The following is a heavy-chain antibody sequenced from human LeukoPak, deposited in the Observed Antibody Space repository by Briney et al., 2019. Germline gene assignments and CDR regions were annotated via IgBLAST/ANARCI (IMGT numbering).Heavy chain of an antibody. J-gene: IGHJ4*02. D-gene: IGHD1-26*01. V-gene: IGHV3-48*03. Sequence: GGSLRLSCAASGFTFSNYEMNWVRQAPGKGLEWVSYISSSGSTIYYADSVKGRFTISRDNSKNTLYLQMNSLRAEDTAVYYCASSGNYRIYYFDYWGQGTLVTVSS. CDR3: ASSGNYRIYYFDY. CDR1: GFTFSNYE. CDR2: ISSSGSTI.